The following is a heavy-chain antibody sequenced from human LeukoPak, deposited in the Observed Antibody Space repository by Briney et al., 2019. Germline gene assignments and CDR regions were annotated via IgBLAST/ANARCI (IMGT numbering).Heavy chain of an antibody. V-gene: IGHV5-51*01. CDR1: GYSFTSYW. Sequence: GESLKISCKVSGYSFTSYWIGWVRQMPVKGLEWIGIIYPGDSDTRYSPSFQGQVTISADKSISTAYLQWSSLKASDTAMYYCARGVVPAATPFDYWGQGTLVTVSS. CDR3: ARGVVPAATPFDY. J-gene: IGHJ4*02. CDR2: IYPGDSDT. D-gene: IGHD2-2*01.